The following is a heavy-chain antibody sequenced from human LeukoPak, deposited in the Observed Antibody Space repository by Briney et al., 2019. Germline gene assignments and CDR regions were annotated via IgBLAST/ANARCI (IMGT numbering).Heavy chain of an antibody. V-gene: IGHV3-11*04. D-gene: IGHD1-26*01. CDR2: ITNSGRST. CDR1: GFSFSNYF. Sequence: GGSLRLSCEASGFSFSNYFMSWIRQAPGKGLEWVSYITNSGRSTNYADAVKGRFTISRDNAKKSIYLEMTDLRAEDTGVYYCAREASGNYHVVDSWGQGTLVTVSS. J-gene: IGHJ4*02. CDR3: AREASGNYHVVDS.